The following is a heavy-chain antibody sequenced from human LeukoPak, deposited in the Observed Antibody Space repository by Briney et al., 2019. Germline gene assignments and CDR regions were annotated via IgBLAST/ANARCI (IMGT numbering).Heavy chain of an antibody. CDR2: ISSSTSAI. CDR3: AGFGGNFDY. Sequence: GGSLRLSCAVSGFTFSSYSMTWVRQAPGKGLERVSYISSSTSAIYYADSVKGRFTISRDNAKNSLYLQMNSLRDEDTAVYYCAGFGGNFDYWGQGTLVTVSS. D-gene: IGHD3-10*01. CDR1: GFTFSSYS. J-gene: IGHJ4*02. V-gene: IGHV3-48*02.